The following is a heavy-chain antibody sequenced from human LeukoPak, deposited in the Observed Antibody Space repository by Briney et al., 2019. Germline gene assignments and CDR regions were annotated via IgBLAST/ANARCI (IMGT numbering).Heavy chain of an antibody. CDR3: ARDGSSGWYYFDY. D-gene: IGHD6-19*01. J-gene: IGHJ4*02. Sequence: PGGSLRLSCAASGFTFSSYAMSWIRQPPGKGLEWIGYIYYSGSTKYNPSLKSRVTISVDTSKNQFSLKLSSVTAADTAVYYCARDGSSGWYYFDYWGQGTLVTVSS. V-gene: IGHV4-59*01. CDR1: GFTFSSYA. CDR2: IYYSGST.